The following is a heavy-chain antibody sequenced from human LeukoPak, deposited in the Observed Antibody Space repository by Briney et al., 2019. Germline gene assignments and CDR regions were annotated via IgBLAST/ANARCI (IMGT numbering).Heavy chain of an antibody. D-gene: IGHD4-17*01. V-gene: IGHV1-8*02. CDR2: INPNTGDR. CDR1: GYTFTNYH. J-gene: IGHJ4*02. Sequence: AASLKVSCKASGYTFTNYHMNWVRQAPGQGLEWMGWINPNTGDRGYAQKFQGRVSITSDTSISTAYMELGSPRSEDTAVYFCARTTSLTASGYDYWGQGTLVTVSS. CDR3: ARTTSLTASGYDY.